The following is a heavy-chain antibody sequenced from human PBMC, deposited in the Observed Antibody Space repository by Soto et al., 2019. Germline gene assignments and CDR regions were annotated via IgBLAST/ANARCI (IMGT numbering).Heavy chain of an antibody. J-gene: IGHJ4*02. CDR1: GFTLSAYW. CDR2: LSSDGFGT. Sequence: GGSLRLSCAASGFTLSAYWMHWVRQAPGRGLEWVSRLSSDGFGTAYADSVKGRFHISRDNARNTLFLQMNSLRAEDTAVYYCARDLGGPDYWGRGTLVTVSS. D-gene: IGHD3-16*01. CDR3: ARDLGGPDY. V-gene: IGHV3-74*03.